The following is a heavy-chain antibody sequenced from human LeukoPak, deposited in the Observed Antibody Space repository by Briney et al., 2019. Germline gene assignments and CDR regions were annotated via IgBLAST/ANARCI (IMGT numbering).Heavy chain of an antibody. Sequence: GGSLRLSCAASGFTFSSYGMHWVRQAPGKGLEWVAVIWYDGSNKYYADSVKGRFTISRDNSKNTLYLQMNSLRAEDTAVYYCARDRDCSSTSCSPGTRYGMDVWGQGTTVTVSS. V-gene: IGHV3-33*01. J-gene: IGHJ6*02. CDR2: IWYDGSNK. D-gene: IGHD2-2*01. CDR3: ARDRDCSSTSCSPGTRYGMDV. CDR1: GFTFSSYG.